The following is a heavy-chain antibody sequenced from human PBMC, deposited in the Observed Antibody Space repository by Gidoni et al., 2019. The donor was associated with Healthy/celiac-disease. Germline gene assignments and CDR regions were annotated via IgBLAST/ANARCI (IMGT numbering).Heavy chain of an antibody. CDR1: GFTFSSYA. D-gene: IGHD3-3*01. J-gene: IGHJ4*02. CDR2: ISYDGSNK. V-gene: IGHV3-30-3*01. Sequence: QVQLVESGGGVVQPGRSLRLSCAASGFTFSSYAMHWVRQAPGKGLEWVAVISYDGSNKYYADSVKGRFTISRDNSKNTLYLQMNSLRAEDTAVYYCARGLDFWSGYYSTGDYWGQGTLVTVSS. CDR3: ARGLDFWSGYYSTGDY.